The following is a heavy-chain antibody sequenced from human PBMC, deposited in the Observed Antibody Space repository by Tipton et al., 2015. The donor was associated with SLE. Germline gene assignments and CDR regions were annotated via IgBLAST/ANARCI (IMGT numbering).Heavy chain of an antibody. CDR3: ARRYDFWSGWPGGDDY. CDR2: IYHSGTT. J-gene: IGHJ4*02. Sequence: LRLSCAVSGYSISSGYYWAWIRQPPGKGLEWIGSIYHSGTTYYNPSLKSRVIMSVDTSKNQFSLNLSSVTAADTAVYYCARRYDFWSGWPGGDDYWGQGTLVTVSS. CDR1: GYSISSGYY. V-gene: IGHV4-38-2*01. D-gene: IGHD3-3*01.